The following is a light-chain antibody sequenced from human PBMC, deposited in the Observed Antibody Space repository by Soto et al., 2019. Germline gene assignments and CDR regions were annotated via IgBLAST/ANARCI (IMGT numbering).Light chain of an antibody. Sequence: EIVMTQSPATLSVSPGERATLSCRASQSVSSNLAWYPQKPGQAPRLLIYGASTRATGIPARFSGSRSGTEFTLTISSLQSEDFAVYYCQQYNNWPYTFGQGTTLEIK. CDR2: GAS. CDR1: QSVSSN. V-gene: IGKV3-15*01. J-gene: IGKJ2*01. CDR3: QQYNNWPYT.